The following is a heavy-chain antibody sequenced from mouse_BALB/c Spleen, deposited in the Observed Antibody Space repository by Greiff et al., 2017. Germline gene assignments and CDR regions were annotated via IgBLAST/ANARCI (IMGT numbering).Heavy chain of an antibody. CDR2: INPSTGYT. CDR3: ARDGNYLAWFAY. Sequence: QVQLKQSGAELAKPGASVKMSCKASGYTFTSYWMHWVKQRPGQGLEWIGYINPSTGYTEYNQKFKDKATLTADKSSSTAYMQLSSLTSEDSAVYYCARDGNYLAWFAYWGQGTLVTVSA. V-gene: IGHV1-7*01. CDR1: GYTFTSYW. D-gene: IGHD2-1*01. J-gene: IGHJ3*01.